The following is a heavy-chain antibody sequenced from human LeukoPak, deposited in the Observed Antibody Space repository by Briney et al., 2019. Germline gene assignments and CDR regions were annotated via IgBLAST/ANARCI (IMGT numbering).Heavy chain of an antibody. D-gene: IGHD3-10*01. CDR2: INHNGST. Sequence: SETLSLTCAVYSGSFSGYSWSWIRQPPGKGLEWIGEINHNGSTNYNPSLKSRVTISVDTSKYQFSLKLNSVTAADTAVYFCGRGHKILTRVRALTKNNWFDPCGRGSLVTVSS. J-gene: IGHJ5*02. CDR1: SGSFSGYS. V-gene: IGHV4-34*01. CDR3: GRGHKILTRVRALTKNNWFDP.